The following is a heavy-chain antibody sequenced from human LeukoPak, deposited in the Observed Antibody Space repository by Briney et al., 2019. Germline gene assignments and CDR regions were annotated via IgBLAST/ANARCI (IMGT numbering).Heavy chain of an antibody. CDR3: ARLVRQYYFDY. D-gene: IGHD3-10*01. V-gene: IGHV4-30-2*01. Sequence: PSETLSLTCAVSGGSISSGGYSWSWIRQPPGKGLEWIGYIYHSGSTYYNPSLKSQVTISVDRSKNQFSLKLSSVTAADTAVYYCARLVRQYYFDYWGQGTLVTVSS. CDR1: GGSISSGGYS. J-gene: IGHJ4*02. CDR2: IYHSGST.